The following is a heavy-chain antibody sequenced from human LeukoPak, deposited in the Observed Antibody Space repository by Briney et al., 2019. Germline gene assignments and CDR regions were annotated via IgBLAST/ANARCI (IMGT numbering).Heavy chain of an antibody. CDR3: ARTLTFPRDGYHSGVLNH. Sequence: SVKVSCKASGGTFSSYAISWVRQAPGQGLEWMGRIIPIFGTANYAQKFQGRVTVTADKSTSTAYMELSSLRSEDTAVYYCARTLTFPRDGYHSGVLNHWGQGTLVTVSS. CDR2: IIPIFGTA. J-gene: IGHJ5*02. V-gene: IGHV1-69*06. CDR1: GGTFSSYA. D-gene: IGHD5-24*01.